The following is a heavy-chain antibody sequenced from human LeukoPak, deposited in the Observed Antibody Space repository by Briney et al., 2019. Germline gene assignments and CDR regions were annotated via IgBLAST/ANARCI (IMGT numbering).Heavy chain of an antibody. Sequence: GGSLRLSCAASGVTFSSYAMSWVRQAPGKGLEWVSAISGSGGSTYYAYSVKGRFTISRDNSKNTLYLQMNSLRAEDTAVYYCAKMIVGNDAFDIWGQGTMVTVSS. V-gene: IGHV3-23*01. J-gene: IGHJ3*02. CDR1: GVTFSSYA. D-gene: IGHD1-26*01. CDR3: AKMIVGNDAFDI. CDR2: ISGSGGST.